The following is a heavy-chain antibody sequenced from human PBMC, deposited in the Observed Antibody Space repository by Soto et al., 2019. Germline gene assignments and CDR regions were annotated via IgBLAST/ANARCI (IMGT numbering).Heavy chain of an antibody. D-gene: IGHD1-20*01. V-gene: IGHV3-23*01. CDR3: AKEGINWNPFGTRGLFDY. CDR1: GFTFSSYA. Sequence: PGGSLRLSCAASGFTFSSYAMSWVRQAPGKGLEWVSAISGSGGSTYYADSVKGRFTISRDNSKNTLYLQMNSLRAEDTAVYYCAKEGINWNPFGTRGLFDYWGQGTLVTVSS. CDR2: ISGSGGST. J-gene: IGHJ4*02.